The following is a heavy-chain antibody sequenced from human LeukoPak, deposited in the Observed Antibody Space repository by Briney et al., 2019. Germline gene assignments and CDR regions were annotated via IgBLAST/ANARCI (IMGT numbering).Heavy chain of an antibody. J-gene: IGHJ4*02. CDR2: ISSTGAYT. CDR1: GFTFTIYS. V-gene: IGHV3-21*01. CDR3: AREPTVTIL. Sequence: GGSLRLSCAASGFTFTIYSMNWVRQTPGKGLEWVSSISSTGAYTYYSDSVKGRFTISRDNVKNSLYLQMNSLRLEDTAVYYCAREPTVTILWGQGTLVTVSS. D-gene: IGHD3-3*01.